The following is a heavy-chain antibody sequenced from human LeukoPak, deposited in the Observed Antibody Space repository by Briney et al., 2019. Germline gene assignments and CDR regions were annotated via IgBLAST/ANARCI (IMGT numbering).Heavy chain of an antibody. CDR3: AREGATPQKSVDY. Sequence: GGSLTLTCAASGFTFSSYSMNWVRQAPGKGLEWVSSISSSSSYIYYADSVKGRFTISRDNAKNSLYLQMNSLRAEGTAVYYCAREGATPQKSVDYWGQGTLVTVSS. J-gene: IGHJ4*02. CDR2: ISSSSSYI. D-gene: IGHD5-12*01. CDR1: GFTFSSYS. V-gene: IGHV3-21*01.